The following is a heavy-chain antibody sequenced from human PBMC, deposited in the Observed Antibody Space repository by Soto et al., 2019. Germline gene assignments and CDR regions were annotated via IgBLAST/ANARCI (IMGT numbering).Heavy chain of an antibody. CDR3: TKDLAPGIPRGLDV. CDR2: IGTSGSYI. D-gene: IGHD2-21*02. Sequence: GGSLRLSCAAFGFTFDDFTMHWVRQAPGKGLEWVSSIGTSGSYIYDTDSVKGRFTISRDNTKDSLYLEMNSLKTEDTAVYYCTKDLAPGIPRGLDVWGQGITVTVSS. CDR1: GFTFDDFT. V-gene: IGHV3-21*04. J-gene: IGHJ6*02.